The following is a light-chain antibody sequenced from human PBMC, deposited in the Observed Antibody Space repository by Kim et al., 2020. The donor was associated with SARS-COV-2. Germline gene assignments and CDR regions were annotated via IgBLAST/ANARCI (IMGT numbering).Light chain of an antibody. Sequence: GPRVTISCSGSSSNIGSNYVYWYQQLPGTAPKLLIYSNNQRPSGVPDRFSGSKSGTSASLAISGLRSEDEADYYCAAWDDSLSGWVFGGGTQLTVL. CDR2: SNN. J-gene: IGLJ3*02. CDR3: AAWDDSLSGWV. CDR1: SSNIGSNY. V-gene: IGLV1-47*01.